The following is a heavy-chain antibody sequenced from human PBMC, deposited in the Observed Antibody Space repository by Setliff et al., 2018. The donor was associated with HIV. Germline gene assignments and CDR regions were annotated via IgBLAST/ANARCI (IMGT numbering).Heavy chain of an antibody. CDR2: IYFSGSV. D-gene: IGHD1-7*01. V-gene: IGHV4-39*07. Sequence: PSETLSLTCTVSGGSISSSRSFWGWIRQSPGKGLEWIGSIYFSGSVFYNPSLNSRVIISIDTSRNQFSLKLSSVTGADTAVYYCARVSSVIELQGGDYFDSWGQGLLVTVSS. J-gene: IGHJ4*02. CDR3: ARVSSVIELQGGDYFDS. CDR1: GGSISSSRSF.